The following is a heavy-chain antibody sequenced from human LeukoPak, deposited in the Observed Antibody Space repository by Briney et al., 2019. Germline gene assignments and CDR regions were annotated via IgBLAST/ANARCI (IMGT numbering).Heavy chain of an antibody. V-gene: IGHV3-21*01. Sequence: GGSLRLSCAASGFTFSSYSMNWVRQAPGKGLEWVACISDSGNYLYYAESVKGRFTISRDNAKNSLYLQMNSLRAEDTAMYYCARDDYYGSGSYWGAFDIWGQGTMVTVSS. CDR3: ARDDYYGSGSYWGAFDI. CDR2: ISDSGNYL. CDR1: GFTFSSYS. D-gene: IGHD3-10*01. J-gene: IGHJ3*02.